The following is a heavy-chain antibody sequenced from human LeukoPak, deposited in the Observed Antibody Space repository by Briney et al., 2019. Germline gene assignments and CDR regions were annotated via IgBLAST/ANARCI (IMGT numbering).Heavy chain of an antibody. Sequence: ASVKVSCKASGYTFTSYYIYWVRQAPGQGLEWMGWINTNTGNPTYAQGFTGRFVFSLDTSVSTAYLQISSLKAEDIAVYYCARGAGYYYGSGVDYWGQGTLVTVSS. D-gene: IGHD3-10*01. CDR2: INTNTGNP. CDR1: GYTFTSYY. J-gene: IGHJ4*02. CDR3: ARGAGYYYGSGVDY. V-gene: IGHV7-4-1*02.